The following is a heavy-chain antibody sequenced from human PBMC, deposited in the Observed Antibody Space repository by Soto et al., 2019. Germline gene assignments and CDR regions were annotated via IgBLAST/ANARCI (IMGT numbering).Heavy chain of an antibody. V-gene: IGHV4-34*01. CDR3: ARGHRDAAALRPGRWFDP. D-gene: IGHD6-25*01. Sequence: LSLTCAVYGGSFSGYYWSWIRQPPGKGLEWIGEINHSGSTNYNPSLKSRVTISVDTSKNQFSLKLSSVTAADTAVYYCARGHRDAAALRPGRWFDPWGQGTLVTVSS. CDR2: INHSGST. CDR1: GGSFSGYY. J-gene: IGHJ5*02.